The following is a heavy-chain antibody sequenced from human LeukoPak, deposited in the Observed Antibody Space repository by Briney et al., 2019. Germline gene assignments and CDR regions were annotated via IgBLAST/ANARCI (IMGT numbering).Heavy chain of an antibody. D-gene: IGHD2-15*01. CDR3: ARIHRYCSGGACYVLDN. CDR2: VYYSGST. CDR1: GGSVSGYY. V-gene: IGHV4-59*02. J-gene: IGHJ4*02. Sequence: SETLSLTCVVSGGSVSGYYWGWIRQPPGRGLEWIGYVYYSGSTNYNPSFKSRITISVDTSRNQFSLQLSSVTAADTAVYYCARIHRYCSGGACYVLDNWGQGTLVTVSS.